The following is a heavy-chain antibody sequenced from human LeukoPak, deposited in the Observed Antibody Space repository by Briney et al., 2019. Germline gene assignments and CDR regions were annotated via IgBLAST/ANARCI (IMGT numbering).Heavy chain of an antibody. Sequence: GGSLSLSWAASGFTFTNYAMCWVRQAPGKGLEWVSAISGSGDNTYYADSVKGRFAISRDNSRSTLYPQMNSLRAEDTALYYCAKEGHRSGSYSDFWGQGTLVTVSS. CDR3: AKEGHRSGSYSDF. CDR2: ISGSGDNT. CDR1: GFTFTNYA. J-gene: IGHJ4*02. V-gene: IGHV3-23*01. D-gene: IGHD1-26*01.